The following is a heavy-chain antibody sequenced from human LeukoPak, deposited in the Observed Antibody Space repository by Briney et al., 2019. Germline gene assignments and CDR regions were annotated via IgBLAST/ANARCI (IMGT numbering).Heavy chain of an antibody. D-gene: IGHD1-26*01. CDR1: GYTFTGYY. J-gene: IGHJ4*02. Sequence: ASVKVSCKASGYTFTGYYMHRVRQAPGQGLEWMGWINPNSGGTNYAQKFQGRVTMTRDTSISTAYMELSRLRSDDTAVYYCATVVGPTLLSFTIWGQGTLVTVSS. CDR2: INPNSGGT. CDR3: ATVVGPTLLSFTI. V-gene: IGHV1-2*02.